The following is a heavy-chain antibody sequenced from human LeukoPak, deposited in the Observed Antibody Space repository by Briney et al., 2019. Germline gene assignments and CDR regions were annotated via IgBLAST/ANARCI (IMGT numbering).Heavy chain of an antibody. CDR2: ISGSGGST. Sequence: GGSLRLSCAASGFTFSSYAMSWVRQAPGKGPEWVSAISGSGGSTYYADSVKGRFTISRDNYKNTLYLQMNSLRAEDTAVYYCAKTRGNWNYFDYWGQGTLVTVSS. D-gene: IGHD1-20*01. V-gene: IGHV3-23*01. CDR1: GFTFSSYA. CDR3: AKTRGNWNYFDY. J-gene: IGHJ4*02.